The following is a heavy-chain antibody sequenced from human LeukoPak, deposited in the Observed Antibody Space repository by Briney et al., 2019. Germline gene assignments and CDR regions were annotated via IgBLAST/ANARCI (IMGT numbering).Heavy chain of an antibody. CDR1: GYTLTELS. J-gene: IGHJ4*02. CDR3: ATGYVH. V-gene: IGHV1-24*01. Sequence: GASVKVSCKVSGYTLTELSMHWVRQAPGKGLEWMGGFDPEDGETIYAQKFQGRVTMTGDTSTDTAYMELSSLRSEDTAVYYCATGYVHWGQGTLVTVSS. D-gene: IGHD2-15*01. CDR2: FDPEDGET.